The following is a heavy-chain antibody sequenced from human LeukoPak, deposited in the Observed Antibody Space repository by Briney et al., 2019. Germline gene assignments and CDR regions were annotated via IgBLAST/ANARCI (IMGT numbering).Heavy chain of an antibody. D-gene: IGHD6-13*01. CDR3: ARDSSLAVMGDFIAAAPGY. CDR1: GGSISSGDYY. J-gene: IGHJ4*02. V-gene: IGHV4-30-4*08. Sequence: YPSETLSLTCTVSGGSISSGDYYWSWIRQPPGKGLEWIGYIYYSGTTYYNPSLKSRVTISVDTSKNQFSLKLSSVTAADTAVYYCARDSSLAVMGDFIAAAPGYWGQGTLVTVSS. CDR2: IYYSGTT.